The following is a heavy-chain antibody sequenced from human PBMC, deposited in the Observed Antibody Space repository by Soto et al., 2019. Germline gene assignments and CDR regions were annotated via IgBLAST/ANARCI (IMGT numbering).Heavy chain of an antibody. D-gene: IGHD3-10*01. Sequence: EVQLVESGGGLVQPGGSLRLSCATSGFSFNTYWMHWVRQAPGTGLVWVSRISPDGSSTKYADSVKGRFTISRDNAKNTLYLQMDSLRAEDTAVYYCARRLGSGSYHFDYWGQGILVTVSS. CDR2: ISPDGSST. CDR1: GFSFNTYW. V-gene: IGHV3-74*01. J-gene: IGHJ4*02. CDR3: ARRLGSGSYHFDY.